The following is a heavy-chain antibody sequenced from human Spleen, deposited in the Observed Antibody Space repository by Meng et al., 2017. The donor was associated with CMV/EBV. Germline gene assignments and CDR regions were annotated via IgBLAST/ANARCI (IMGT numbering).Heavy chain of an antibody. D-gene: IGHD6-6*01. CDR3: ALALYSSSIDY. CDR1: GFSLSTSGVG. V-gene: IGHV2-5*02. Sequence: VERSGPTLCTPSTTLKLNCTFSGFSLSTSGVGVGWIRQPPGKALEWLALIYGDDDKRYSPSLKSRLTITKDTSKNQVVLTMTNMDPVDTATYYCALALYSSSIDYWGQGTLVTVSS. J-gene: IGHJ4*02. CDR2: IYGDDDK.